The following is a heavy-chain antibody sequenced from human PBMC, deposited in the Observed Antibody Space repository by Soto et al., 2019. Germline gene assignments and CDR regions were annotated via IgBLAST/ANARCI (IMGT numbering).Heavy chain of an antibody. V-gene: IGHV3-11*01. Sequence: QVQLVESGGGLVKPGGSLRLSCAASGFTFSDYYMTWIRQAPGKGLEWVSHISSSGSMTYSAASVKGRCTISRDNAKNSLYPQMISLRVADSAVFYCARRWSYGDFGVNDFDIWGQWTMVTVAS. D-gene: IGHD4-17*01. J-gene: IGHJ3*02. CDR2: ISSSGSMT. CDR1: GFTFSDYY. CDR3: ARRWSYGDFGVNDFDI.